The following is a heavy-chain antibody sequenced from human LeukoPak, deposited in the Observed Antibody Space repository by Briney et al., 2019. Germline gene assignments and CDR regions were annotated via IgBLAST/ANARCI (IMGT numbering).Heavy chain of an antibody. CDR2: ISGSGGST. J-gene: IGHJ6*02. CDR1: GFTFSSYA. D-gene: IGHD3-10*01. V-gene: IGHV3-23*01. CDR3: AKVQSLMVRGVPLNYYYYYGMDV. Sequence: GGSLRLSCAASGFTFSSYAMSWVRQAPGKGLEWVSAISGSGGSTYYADSVKGRFTISRDNSKNTLHLQMNSLRAEDTAVYYCAKVQSLMVRGVPLNYYYYYGMDVWGQGTTVTVSS.